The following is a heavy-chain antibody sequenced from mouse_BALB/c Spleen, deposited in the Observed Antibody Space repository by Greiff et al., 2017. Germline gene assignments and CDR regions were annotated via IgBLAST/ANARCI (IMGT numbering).Heavy chain of an antibody. CDR3: ARSYGKNAMDY. D-gene: IGHD2-1*01. J-gene: IGHJ4*01. V-gene: IGHV5-4*02. CDR1: GFTFSDYY. CDR2: ISDGGSYT. Sequence: EVKVEESGGGLVKPGGSLKLSCAASGFTFSDYYMYWVRQTPEKRLEWVATISDGGSYTYYPDSVKGRFTISRDNAKNNLYLQMSSLKSEDTAMYYCARSYGKNAMDYWGQGTSVTVSS.